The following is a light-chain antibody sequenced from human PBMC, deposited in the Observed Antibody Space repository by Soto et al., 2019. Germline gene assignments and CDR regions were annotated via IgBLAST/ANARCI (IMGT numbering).Light chain of an antibody. V-gene: IGKV3-11*01. CDR3: QQRSNWPPDT. CDR1: QNLRSS. J-gene: IGKJ5*01. Sequence: VMTQSPATLSVSPGERATLSCRASQNLRSSLAWYQQKPGQAPRLLIYDASNRATGIPARFSGSGSGTDFTLTISSLEPEDFAVYYCQQRSNWPPDTFGQGTRLEIK. CDR2: DAS.